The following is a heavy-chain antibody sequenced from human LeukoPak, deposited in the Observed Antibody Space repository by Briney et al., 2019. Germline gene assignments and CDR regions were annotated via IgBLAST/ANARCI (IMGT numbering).Heavy chain of an antibody. J-gene: IGHJ4*02. D-gene: IGHD2-21*02. CDR2: ISSSSSYT. Sequence: PGGSLRLSCAASGFTYSDYYMSWIRHAPGKGLEWVSYISSSSSYTNYADSVKGRFTISRDNAKNSLYLQRNSLRAEDTAVYYCARVPYRYCGGDCYLFDYWGQGTLVTVSS. CDR1: GFTYSDYY. V-gene: IGHV3-11*06. CDR3: ARVPYRYCGGDCYLFDY.